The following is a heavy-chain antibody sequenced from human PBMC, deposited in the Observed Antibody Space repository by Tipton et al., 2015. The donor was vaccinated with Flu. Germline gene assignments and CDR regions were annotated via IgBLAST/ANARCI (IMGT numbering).Heavy chain of an antibody. CDR1: GFTFSSYG. D-gene: IGHD3-3*01. V-gene: IGHV3-33*01. CDR2: IWYDGSNK. J-gene: IGHJ3*02. CDR3: ARDGGITIFGVVTHDAFDI. Sequence: SPRLSCAASGFTFSSYGMHWVRQAPGKGLEWVAVIWYDGSNKYYADSVKGRFTISRDNSKNTLYLQMNSLRAEDTAVYYCARDGGITIFGVVTHDAFDIWGQGTMVTVSS.